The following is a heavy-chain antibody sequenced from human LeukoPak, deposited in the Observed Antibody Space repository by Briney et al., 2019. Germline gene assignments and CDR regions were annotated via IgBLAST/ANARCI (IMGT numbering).Heavy chain of an antibody. V-gene: IGHV1-18*01. CDR3: ASSYSGWYNHAEYFQH. J-gene: IGHJ1*01. CDR1: GYTFTSYG. D-gene: IGHD6-19*01. CDR2: ISAYNGNT. Sequence: ASVKVSCKASGYTFTSYGIIWVRQAPGQGLEWMGWISAYNGNTNYAQKLQGRVTMTTDTSTSTAYMELRSLRSDDTAVYYCASSYSGWYNHAEYFQHWGQGTLVTVSS.